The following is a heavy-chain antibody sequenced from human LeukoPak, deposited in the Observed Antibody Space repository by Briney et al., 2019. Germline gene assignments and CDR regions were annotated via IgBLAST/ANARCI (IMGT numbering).Heavy chain of an antibody. CDR2: IKQDGSEK. D-gene: IGHD6-19*01. CDR1: GFTFSSYW. J-gene: IGHJ4*02. CDR3: TRVLGSGPYFDY. Sequence: PGGSPRLSCAASGFTFSSYWMTWVRQAPGKGLEWVANIKQDGSEKYYVDSVKGRFTISRDNAKNSLYLQMNSLRAEDTAVYYCTRVLGSGPYFDYWGQGTLVTVSS. V-gene: IGHV3-7*01.